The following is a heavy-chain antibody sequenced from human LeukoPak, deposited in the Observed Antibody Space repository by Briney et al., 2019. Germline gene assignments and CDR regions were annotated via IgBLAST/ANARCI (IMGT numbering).Heavy chain of an antibody. V-gene: IGHV4-34*01. CDR1: GGFFNGYY. D-gene: IGHD6-13*01. CDR3: RVMAASGIPRGYFYMDG. Sequence: SETLSLTCALSGGFFNGYYWTWLRQTPGKGLEWIGEINHTGDTNYNPSLKRRVSISADTSKNQSSLKVSSMTAAEAAIYYYRVMAASGIPRGYFYMDGWGKGTTVTVSS. J-gene: IGHJ6*03. CDR2: INHTGDT.